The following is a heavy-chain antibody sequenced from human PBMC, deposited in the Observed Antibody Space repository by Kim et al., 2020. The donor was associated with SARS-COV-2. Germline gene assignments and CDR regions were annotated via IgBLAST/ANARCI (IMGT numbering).Heavy chain of an antibody. Sequence: STYYADSVEGRFTISRDNSKNTLYLQMNSLRAEDRAVYYCAKLVRGVIRRWGQGTLVTVSS. CDR3: AKLVRGVIRR. D-gene: IGHD3-10*01. CDR2: ST. J-gene: IGHJ4*02. V-gene: IGHV3-23*01.